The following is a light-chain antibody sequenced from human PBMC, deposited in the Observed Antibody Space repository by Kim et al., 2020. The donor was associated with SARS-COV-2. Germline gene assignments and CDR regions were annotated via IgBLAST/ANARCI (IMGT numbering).Light chain of an antibody. CDR3: QQFGRSPYT. V-gene: IGKV3-20*01. J-gene: IGKJ2*01. CDR1: QTVSNTY. Sequence: FSPGESATPSCRASQTVSNTYLAWFQQKPGQAPRLLIYGTTTRATGIPDRFSGSGSGTDFTLTITRPEPEDFAVYYCQQFGRSPYTFGQGTKLEI. CDR2: GTT.